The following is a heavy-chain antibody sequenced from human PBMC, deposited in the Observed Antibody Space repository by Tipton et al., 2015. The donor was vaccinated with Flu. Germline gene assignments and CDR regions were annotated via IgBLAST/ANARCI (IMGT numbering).Heavy chain of an antibody. CDR2: IYYSGST. Sequence: TLSLTCTVSGGSISSYYWSWILQPPGKGLEWIGYIYYSGSTNYNPSLKSRVTISVDTSKNQFSLKLSSVTAADTAVYYCARDYYDSSGYYYQDWGQGTLVTVSS. CDR1: GGSISSYY. D-gene: IGHD3-22*01. J-gene: IGHJ4*02. V-gene: IGHV4-59*01. CDR3: ARDYYDSSGYYYQD.